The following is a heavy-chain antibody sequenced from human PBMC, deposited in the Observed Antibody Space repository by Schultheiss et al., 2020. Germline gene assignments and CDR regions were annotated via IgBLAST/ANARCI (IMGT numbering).Heavy chain of an antibody. V-gene: IGHV1-2*02. J-gene: IGHJ6*02. CDR3: ARLKEKDYYYYYGMDV. Sequence: ASVKVSCKASGYTFTSYGISWVRQAPGQGLEWMGWINPNSGGTNYAQKFQGRVTMTRDTSISTAYMELSRLRSDDTAVYYCARLKEKDYYYYYGMDVWGQGTTVTVSS. CDR1: GYTFTSYG. CDR2: INPNSGGT.